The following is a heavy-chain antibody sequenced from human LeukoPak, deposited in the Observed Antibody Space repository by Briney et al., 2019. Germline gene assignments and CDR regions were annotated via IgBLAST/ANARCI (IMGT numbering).Heavy chain of an antibody. CDR3: ARDRQQLVQGDYYGMDV. J-gene: IGHJ6*02. Sequence: GGSLRLSCAASGFTFSDYYMSWIRQAPGKGLEWVSYISSSGSTIYYADSVKGRFTISRDNSKNTLYLQMNSLRAEDTAVYYCARDRQQLVQGDYYGMDVWGQGTTVTVSS. CDR1: GFTFSDYY. V-gene: IGHV3-11*04. CDR2: ISSSGSTI. D-gene: IGHD6-13*01.